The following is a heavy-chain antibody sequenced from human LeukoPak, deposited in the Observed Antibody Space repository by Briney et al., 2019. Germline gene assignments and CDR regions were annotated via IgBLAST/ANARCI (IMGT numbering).Heavy chain of an antibody. J-gene: IGHJ3*02. Sequence: GGSLRLSCAASGFTVSSNYMSWVRQAPGKGLEWVSVIYSGGSTYYADSVKGRFTISRDNAKNSLYLQMNSLRAEDTAVYYCARVDYYDSSGYPIDIWGQGTMVTVSS. D-gene: IGHD3-22*01. CDR3: ARVDYYDSSGYPIDI. CDR1: GFTVSSNY. V-gene: IGHV3-53*01. CDR2: IYSGGST.